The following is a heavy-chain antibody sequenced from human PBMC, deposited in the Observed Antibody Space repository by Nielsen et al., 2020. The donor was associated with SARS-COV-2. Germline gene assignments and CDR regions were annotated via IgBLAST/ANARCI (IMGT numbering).Heavy chain of an antibody. D-gene: IGHD6-13*01. CDR3: ARPYTNSWYMDHYYGMGV. CDR2: TSYDETYR. Sequence: LSLTCAASGFTFGTYGMHWVRQAPGKGLEWVAVTSYDETYRYYADSVKGRFTISRDNSKNTLYLQMNSLRAEGTAVYFCARPYTNSWYMDHYYGMGVWGQGTTVTVSS. J-gene: IGHJ6*02. CDR1: GFTFGTYG. V-gene: IGHV3-30*03.